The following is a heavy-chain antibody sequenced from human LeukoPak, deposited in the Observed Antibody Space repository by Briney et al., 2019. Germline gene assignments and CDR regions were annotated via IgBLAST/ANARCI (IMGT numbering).Heavy chain of an antibody. J-gene: IGHJ4*02. D-gene: IGHD7-27*01. CDR1: AFTFSSFW. CDR3: ARGGPTGALDD. V-gene: IGHV3-7*01. Sequence: GGSLRLSCAPSAFTFSSFWMTWVRQAPGKGLEWVANINEDESEKNYVDSVKGRFTISRDNAKNSLFLQMNSLRAEDTALYYCARGGPTGALDDWGQGTLLTVSS. CDR2: INEDESEK.